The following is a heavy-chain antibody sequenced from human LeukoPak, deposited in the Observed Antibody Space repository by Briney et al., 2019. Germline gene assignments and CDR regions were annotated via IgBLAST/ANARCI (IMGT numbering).Heavy chain of an antibody. Sequence: GGSRRLSCEASGFTFSSYAVSWVRQAPGKGLEWVSAISGSGGSTYYADSVKGRFTISRDNSKNTLYLQMNSLRAEDTAVYYCAKDRSSGWPHNFDYWGQGTLVTVSS. D-gene: IGHD6-19*01. CDR1: GFTFSSYA. CDR2: ISGSGGST. CDR3: AKDRSSGWPHNFDY. J-gene: IGHJ4*02. V-gene: IGHV3-23*01.